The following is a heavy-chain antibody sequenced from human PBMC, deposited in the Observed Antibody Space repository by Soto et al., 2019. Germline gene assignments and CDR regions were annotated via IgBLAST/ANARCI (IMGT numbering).Heavy chain of an antibody. CDR1: GGTFSSHT. CDR2: IIPALGTA. J-gene: IGHJ2*01. CDR3: ARPDFGDYWYFDL. Sequence: QDQLVQSGAEVKKPGSSVKVSCKASGGTFSSHTFSWVRQAPGQGLEWMGRIIPALGTATYATKFQGRVTITADESATTVYMELNSLRSEDTAVYYCARPDFGDYWYFDLWGRGTLVTVSS. D-gene: IGHD4-17*01. V-gene: IGHV1-69*08.